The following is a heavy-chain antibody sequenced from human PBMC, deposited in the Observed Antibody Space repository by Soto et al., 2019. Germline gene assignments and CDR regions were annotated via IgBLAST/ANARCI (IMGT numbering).Heavy chain of an antibody. Sequence: PGGSLRLSCAGSGFIVSSYYMSWVRQAPGKGLEWISVIYSGGSTYYADSVEGRFTISRDNSENTLYLQLNSLRAEDAAVYYCAKSGGNGWFADAFDVWGQGTMVTVSS. J-gene: IGHJ3*01. CDR3: AKSGGNGWFADAFDV. D-gene: IGHD6-19*01. CDR1: GFIVSSYY. CDR2: IYSGGST. V-gene: IGHV3-53*01.